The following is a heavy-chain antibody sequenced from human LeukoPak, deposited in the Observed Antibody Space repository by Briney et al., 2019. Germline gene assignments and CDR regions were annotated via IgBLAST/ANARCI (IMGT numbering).Heavy chain of an antibody. CDR1: GYTFTSYY. CDR3: MKELDYYGSTEEYYGGVDAFDF. Sequence: GASVKVSCKASGYTFTSYYMHWVRQAPGQGLEWMGIINPSGGSTSYAQKFQGRVTMTRDTSTSTVYMELSSLRSEDTAVYYCMKELDYYGSTEEYYGGVDAFDFWGQGTMVTVSS. J-gene: IGHJ3*01. CDR2: INPSGGST. V-gene: IGHV1-46*01. D-gene: IGHD3-22*01.